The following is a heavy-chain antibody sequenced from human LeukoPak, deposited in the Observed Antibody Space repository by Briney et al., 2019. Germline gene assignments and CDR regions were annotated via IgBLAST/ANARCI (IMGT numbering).Heavy chain of an antibody. CDR3: ASIAAAGPFDY. J-gene: IGHJ4*02. CDR2: ISSSGNTI. Sequence: PGGSLRLSCAASGFTFSSYEINWIRQAPGKGLEWVSYISSSGNTIYYADSVKGRFTISRDNAKNSLYLQMDSLRAEDTAVYYCASIAAAGPFDYWGQGTLVTVSS. D-gene: IGHD6-13*01. CDR1: GFTFSSYE. V-gene: IGHV3-48*03.